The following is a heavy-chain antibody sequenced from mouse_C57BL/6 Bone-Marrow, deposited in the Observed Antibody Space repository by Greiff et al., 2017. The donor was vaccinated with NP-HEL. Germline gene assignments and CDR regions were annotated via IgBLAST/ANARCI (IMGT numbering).Heavy chain of an antibody. D-gene: IGHD2-4*01. Sequence: EVKLVESGGGLVQPGGSLKLSCAASGFTFSDYYMYWVRQTPEKRLEWVAYISNGGGSTYYPDTVKGRFTISRDNAKNTLYLQMSRLKSEDTAMYYCARQGDDYDDFAYWGQGTLVTVSA. CDR3: ARQGDDYDDFAY. CDR2: ISNGGGST. J-gene: IGHJ3*01. V-gene: IGHV5-12*01. CDR1: GFTFSDYY.